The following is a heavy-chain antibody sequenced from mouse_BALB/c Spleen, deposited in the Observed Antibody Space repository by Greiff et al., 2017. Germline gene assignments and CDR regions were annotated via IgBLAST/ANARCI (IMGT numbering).Heavy chain of an antibody. CDR3: ARDKKYGNYVNYAMDY. Sequence: VMLVESGPGLVAPSQSLSITCTVSGFSLTSYGVHWVRQPPGKGLEWLGAIWAGGSTNYNSALMSRLSISKDNSKSQVFLKMNSLQTDDTAMYYGARDKKYGNYVNYAMDYWGQGTSVTVSS. CDR2: IWAGGST. CDR1: GFSLTSYG. V-gene: IGHV2-9*02. D-gene: IGHD2-10*02. J-gene: IGHJ4*01.